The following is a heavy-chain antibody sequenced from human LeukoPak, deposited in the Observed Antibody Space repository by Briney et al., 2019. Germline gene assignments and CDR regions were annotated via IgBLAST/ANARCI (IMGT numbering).Heavy chain of an antibody. D-gene: IGHD3-3*01. J-gene: IGHJ6*03. CDR1: GYGVTGYC. Sequence: ASVKLSRKASGYGVTGYCMHWVRQAPGQGLEWMGWMNPNSGGTNYAQKFHSSVTMPRDTSISTAYMELSRLRSDDTAVSYCARADFWSGAYYYYYSYIDVCGKGPTATVSS. CDR2: MNPNSGGT. V-gene: IGHV1-2*02. CDR3: ARADFWSGAYYYYYSYIDV.